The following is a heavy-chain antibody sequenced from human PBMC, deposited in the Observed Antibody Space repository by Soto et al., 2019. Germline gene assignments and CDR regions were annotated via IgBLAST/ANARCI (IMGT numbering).Heavy chain of an antibody. J-gene: IGHJ4*02. CDR1: GFTFSSYG. Sequence: GGSLRLSCAASGFTFSSYGMRWVRQAPGKGLEWVAVIWYDGSNKYYADSVKGRFTISRDNSKNTLYLQMNSLRAEDTAVYYCARDAPAYYDILTGYQPYDYWGQGTLVTVSS. V-gene: IGHV3-33*01. CDR3: ARDAPAYYDILTGYQPYDY. CDR2: IWYDGSNK. D-gene: IGHD3-9*01.